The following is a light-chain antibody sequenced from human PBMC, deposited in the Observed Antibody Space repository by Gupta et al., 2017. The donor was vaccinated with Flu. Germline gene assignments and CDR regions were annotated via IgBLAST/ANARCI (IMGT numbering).Light chain of an antibody. J-gene: IGLJ1*01. CDR2: ANS. Sequence: QSVLTQPPSVSGAPGQRVTISCTGSSSNIGAGYDIQWYQQLPGTAPKLLIYANSDRPSGVPDRFSGSKSGISASRAITGLQAEDEADYYCQSYDSSLNTYVFGSGSKVTVL. CDR3: QSYDSSLNTYV. CDR1: SSNIGAGYD. V-gene: IGLV1-40*01.